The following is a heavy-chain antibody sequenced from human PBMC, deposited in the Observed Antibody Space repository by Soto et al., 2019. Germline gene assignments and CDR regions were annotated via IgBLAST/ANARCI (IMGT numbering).Heavy chain of an antibody. D-gene: IGHD3-16*01. J-gene: IGHJ3*02. CDR1: RGSIQSSTYY. V-gene: IGHV4-39*01. CDR2: VYYNGSP. CDR3: ARQTYLTYFDI. Sequence: QLQLQESGPGLVKPSETLSLTCTVSRGSIQSSTYYWVWIRQPPGKGLEWIGTVYYNGSPYFNPSLKSRLTLSADPSQNQFSLRLASVTAADTAVYYCARQTYLTYFDIWGQGTMVTVSS.